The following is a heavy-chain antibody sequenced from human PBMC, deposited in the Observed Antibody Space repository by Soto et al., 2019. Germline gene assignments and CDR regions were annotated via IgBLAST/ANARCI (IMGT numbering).Heavy chain of an antibody. Sequence: PGGSLRLSCAASGFTFSSYAMHWVRQAPGKGLEWVAVISYDGSNKYYADSVKGRFTISRDNSKNTLYLQMNSLRAEDTAVYYCARDSGEGGYCSGGSCYFNWFDPWGQGTLVTVSS. CDR2: ISYDGSNK. J-gene: IGHJ5*02. V-gene: IGHV3-30-3*01. D-gene: IGHD2-15*01. CDR1: GFTFSSYA. CDR3: ARDSGEGGYCSGGSCYFNWFDP.